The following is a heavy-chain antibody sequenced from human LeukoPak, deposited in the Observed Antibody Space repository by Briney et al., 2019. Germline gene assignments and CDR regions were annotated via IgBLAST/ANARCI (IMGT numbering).Heavy chain of an antibody. Sequence: VGSLRLSCAASGFTFSSYSMHWVRQAPGKGLEWVAVIWYDGSTKYYADSVKGRFTISRDNSKSTLYLELNSLRAEDTAVYYCARDQVGATMYDSFHFWGQGTMVTVSS. V-gene: IGHV3-33*01. CDR2: IWYDGSTK. CDR3: ARDQVGATMYDSFHF. CDR1: GFTFSSYS. J-gene: IGHJ3*01. D-gene: IGHD1-26*01.